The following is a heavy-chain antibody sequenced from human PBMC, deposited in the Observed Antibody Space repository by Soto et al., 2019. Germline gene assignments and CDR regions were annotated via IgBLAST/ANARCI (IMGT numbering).Heavy chain of an antibody. CDR2: TAYTGNT. Sequence: SETLSLTCVVSGGSITSYHWRWIRQFPGNGLECIAYTAYTGNTNSNPSLTSRVTISMDTSKNRLSLKLTSMTAAATAVYYSAGDMHAGLTQYFNARGQGTLVSVSS. CDR3: AGDMHAGLTQYFNA. CDR1: GGSITSYH. D-gene: IGHD3-9*01. V-gene: IGHV4-59*01. J-gene: IGHJ5*02.